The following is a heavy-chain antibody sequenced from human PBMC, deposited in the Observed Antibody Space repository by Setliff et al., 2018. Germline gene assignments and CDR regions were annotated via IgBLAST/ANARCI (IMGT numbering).Heavy chain of an antibody. CDR2: IKEDGSEK. V-gene: IGHV3-7*01. CDR3: ARVYSPKRDHGDYLGENFDY. J-gene: IGHJ4*02. D-gene: IGHD4-17*01. Sequence: PGGSLRLSCVVSGFTFSRYWMSWVRQAPGKGLEWVANIKEDGSEKYYVDSVKGRFTISRDNTKTSLYLQMNSLRAEDTAVYYCARVYSPKRDHGDYLGENFDYWGQGTLVTVSS. CDR1: GFTFSRYW.